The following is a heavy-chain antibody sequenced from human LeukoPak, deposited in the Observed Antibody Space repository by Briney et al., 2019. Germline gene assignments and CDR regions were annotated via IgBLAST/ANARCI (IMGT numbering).Heavy chain of an antibody. CDR3: ARGDYGDYWGLVPNWFDP. Sequence: ASVKVSCKASGYTFTSYAMHWVRQAPGQRLEWMGWINAGNGNTKYSQEFQGRVTITRDTSASTAYMELSSLRSEDMAVYYCARGDYGDYWGLVPNWFDPWGQGTLVTVSS. D-gene: IGHD4-17*01. CDR2: INAGNGNT. CDR1: GYTFTSYA. V-gene: IGHV1-3*03. J-gene: IGHJ5*02.